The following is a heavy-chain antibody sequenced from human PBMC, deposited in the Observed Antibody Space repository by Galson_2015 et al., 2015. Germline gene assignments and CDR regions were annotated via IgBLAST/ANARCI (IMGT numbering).Heavy chain of an antibody. CDR2: ISSSSSTT. D-gene: IGHD5-18*01. Sequence: SLRLSCAASGFTFSSYSMNWVRQAPGKGLEWVSYISSSSSTTYYADSVKGRFTISRDNAKNSLYLQMNSLRAEDTAVYYCARSGYSYGSYYDAFDIWGQGTMVTVSS. CDR3: ARSGYSYGSYYDAFDI. J-gene: IGHJ3*02. CDR1: GFTFSSYS. V-gene: IGHV3-48*01.